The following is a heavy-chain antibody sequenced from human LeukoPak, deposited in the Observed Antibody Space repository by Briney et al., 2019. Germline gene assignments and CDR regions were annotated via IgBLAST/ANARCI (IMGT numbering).Heavy chain of an antibody. J-gene: IGHJ4*02. CDR2: IYHSGST. CDR1: GYSISSGYY. V-gene: IGHV4-38-2*01. D-gene: IGHD2-21*02. Sequence: SETLSLTCAVSGYSISSGYYWGWIRQSPGKGLEWIGSIYHSGSTYYNPSLKSRVTISVDTSKNQFSLKLSSVTAADTAVYYCARVVYCGGDCYSDYFDYWGQGTLVTVSS. CDR3: ARVVYCGGDCYSDYFDY.